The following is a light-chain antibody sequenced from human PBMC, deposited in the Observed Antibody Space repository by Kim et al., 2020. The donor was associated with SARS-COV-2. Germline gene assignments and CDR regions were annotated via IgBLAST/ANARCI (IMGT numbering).Light chain of an antibody. J-gene: IGLJ2*01. CDR2: LNSDGSH. Sequence: VKLTCTRSSGHSSYAIAWHQQQPEKGPRYLMKLNSDGSHSKGDGIPDRFSGSSSGAERYLTISSLQSEDEADYYCQTWGTGILVLFGGGTQLTVL. CDR3: QTWGTGILVL. V-gene: IGLV4-69*01. CDR1: SGHSSYA.